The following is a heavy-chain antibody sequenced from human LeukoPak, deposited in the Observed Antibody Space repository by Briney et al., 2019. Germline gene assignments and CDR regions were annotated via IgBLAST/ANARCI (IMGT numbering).Heavy chain of an antibody. V-gene: IGHV3-21*01. CDR3: ARDVGGYYYDSSGYYYYFDY. J-gene: IGHJ4*02. Sequence: GGSLRLSCAASGFTFSSYSMNWVRQAPGKGLEWVSSISSSSSYTYYADSVKGRFTISRDNAKNSLYLQMNSLRAEDTAVYYCARDVGGYYYDSSGYYYYFDYWGQGTLVTVST. D-gene: IGHD3-22*01. CDR1: GFTFSSYS. CDR2: ISSSSSYT.